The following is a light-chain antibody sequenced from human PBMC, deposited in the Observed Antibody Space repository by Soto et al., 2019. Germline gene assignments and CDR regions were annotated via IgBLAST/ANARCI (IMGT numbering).Light chain of an antibody. CDR1: QSVSSH. Sequence: EIVMTQSPATLSVSPGERATLSCRASQSVSSHLAWYQQRPGQAPRLLIYDVSTRSTGVPPRFSGSGSGTEFTLTISSLQSEDFAVYYCQQYDYWWTFGQGTKVEIK. CDR2: DVS. CDR3: QQYDYWWT. J-gene: IGKJ1*01. V-gene: IGKV3-15*01.